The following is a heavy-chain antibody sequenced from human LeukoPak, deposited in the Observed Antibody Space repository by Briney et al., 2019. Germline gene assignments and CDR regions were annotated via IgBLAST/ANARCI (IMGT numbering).Heavy chain of an antibody. CDR1: GYTFTSYD. V-gene: IGHV1-8*01. J-gene: IGHJ4*02. CDR2: MNPNSGNT. Sequence: ASVKVSCKASGYTFTSYDINWVRQATGQGLEWMGWMNPNSGNTGYAQKFQGRVTMTRNTSISTAYMELSSLRSEDTAVYYCITDGWIQSWFFDYWGQGTLVTVSS. CDR3: ITDGWIQSWFFDY. D-gene: IGHD5-18*01.